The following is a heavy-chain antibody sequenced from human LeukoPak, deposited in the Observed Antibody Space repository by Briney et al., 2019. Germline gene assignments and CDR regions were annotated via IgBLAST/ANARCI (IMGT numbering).Heavy chain of an antibody. CDR1: AFTFSSYE. CDR3: ARGRGSSGYYYAFDY. Sequence: AGGSLTLSCAASAFTFSSYEMSWVRQAPGKGMEWVSYISSSGRNIKDADSVKGRFTISRDKAKNSMYLQMNSLRDEDTAVCYCARGRGSSGYYYAFDYWGQGTLVTVSS. V-gene: IGHV3-48*03. J-gene: IGHJ4*02. D-gene: IGHD3-22*01. CDR2: ISSSGRNI.